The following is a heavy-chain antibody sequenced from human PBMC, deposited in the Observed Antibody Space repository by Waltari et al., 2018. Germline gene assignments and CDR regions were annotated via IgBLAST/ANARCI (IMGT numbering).Heavy chain of an antibody. CDR2: VDPRNGNT. J-gene: IGHJ3*02. CDR1: GYTFTSLP. CDR3: VRGYAHDRDGAFDI. V-gene: IGHV1-8*01. Sequence: RLLQSGAEVKKSGASVKVSCQASGYTFTSLPVNWVRQAAGQGLEWMGWVDPRNGNTGYADKFQGRVTMTSDTSMSTAYMELRGLRSDDTAVYYCVRGYAHDRDGAFDIWGQGTVVTVSS.